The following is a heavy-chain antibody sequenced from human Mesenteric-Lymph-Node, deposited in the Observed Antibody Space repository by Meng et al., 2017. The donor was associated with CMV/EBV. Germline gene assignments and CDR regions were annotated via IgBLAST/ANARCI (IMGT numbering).Heavy chain of an antibody. V-gene: IGHV3-48*03. Sequence: GSLRLSCAASGFTFSNFDMNWVRQAPGKGLEWISYIRISGFRIYYADSVKGRFTISRDDAKNSLYLQMSGLRAEDTAVYYCARVGDYSDYHAMDVWGQGTTVTVSS. CDR2: IRISGFRI. J-gene: IGHJ6*02. D-gene: IGHD4-11*01. CDR1: GFTFSNFD. CDR3: ARVGDYSDYHAMDV.